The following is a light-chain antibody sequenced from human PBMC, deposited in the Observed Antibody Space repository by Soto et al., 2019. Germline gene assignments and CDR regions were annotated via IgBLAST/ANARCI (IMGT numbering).Light chain of an antibody. CDR3: QQYGSSPYT. V-gene: IGKV3-20*01. Sequence: EIVLTQSPGTLSLSPGERATLSCRASQSVSSSYFAWYQQKPGQAPRLLIYGASSRATGIPDRFSGSGSGTDFTLIISRQEPEDFAVYYCQQYGSSPYTFGQGTKLEIK. CDR2: GAS. CDR1: QSVSSSY. J-gene: IGKJ2*01.